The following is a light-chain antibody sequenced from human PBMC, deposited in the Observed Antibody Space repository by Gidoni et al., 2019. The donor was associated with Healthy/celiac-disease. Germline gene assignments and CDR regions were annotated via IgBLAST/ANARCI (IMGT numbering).Light chain of an antibody. V-gene: IGKV4-1*01. J-gene: IGKJ4*01. CDR2: WAS. CDR1: QSVLYSSNNKNY. Sequence: DIVMTQSPDSLAVSLGERATINCKSSQSVLYSSNNKNYLAWYQQKPGQPPKLLIYWASTRESGVPDRFSGSGSGTEFTLTISSLQAEDVAVYYCQQYYSTPPLTFGGXTKVEIK. CDR3: QQYYSTPPLT.